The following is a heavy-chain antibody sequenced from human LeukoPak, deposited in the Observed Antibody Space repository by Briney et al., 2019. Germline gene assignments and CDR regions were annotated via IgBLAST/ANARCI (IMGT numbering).Heavy chain of an antibody. J-gene: IGHJ4*02. Sequence: ATVTISCKISGYTFSDSYIHWVKQAPGKGLEWMGLVDPEDGEAKYAENFHDRVTITADTSTDTAYLELTSLTSEDAALYYCARERDRSLSFDYWGQGTLVTVSS. CDR3: ARERDRSLSFDY. V-gene: IGHV1-69-2*01. CDR1: GYTFSDSY. CDR2: VDPEDGEA. D-gene: IGHD3-16*01.